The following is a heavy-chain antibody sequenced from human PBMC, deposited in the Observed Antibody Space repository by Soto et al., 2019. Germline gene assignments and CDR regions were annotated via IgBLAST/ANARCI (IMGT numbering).Heavy chain of an antibody. CDR3: ARAIPLKVRGVIIIGGLDY. Sequence: GSLRLSCAASGFTFSSYWMHWVRQAPGKGLVWVSRINSDGSSTSYADSVKGRFTISRDNAKNTLYLQMNSLRAEDTAVYYCARAIPLKVRGVIIIGGLDYWGQGTLVTVSS. J-gene: IGHJ4*02. V-gene: IGHV3-74*01. D-gene: IGHD3-10*01. CDR1: GFTFSSYW. CDR2: INSDGSST.